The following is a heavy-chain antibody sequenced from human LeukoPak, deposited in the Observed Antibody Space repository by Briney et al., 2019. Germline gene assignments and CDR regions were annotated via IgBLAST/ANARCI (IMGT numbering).Heavy chain of an antibody. CDR2: ISYDGSNK. Sequence: GGSLRLSCAASGFTFSSYAMHWVRQAPGKGLEWVAVISYDGSNKYYADSVKGRFTISRDNSKNTLYLQMNSLRAEDTAVYYCARGFEDLDYWGQGTLVTVSS. V-gene: IGHV3-30-3*01. CDR3: ARGFEDLDY. J-gene: IGHJ4*02. CDR1: GFTFSSYA. D-gene: IGHD2-15*01.